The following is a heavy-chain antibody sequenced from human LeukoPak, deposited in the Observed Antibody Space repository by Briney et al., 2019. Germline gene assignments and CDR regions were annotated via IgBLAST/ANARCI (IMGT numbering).Heavy chain of an antibody. V-gene: IGHV1-69*04. CDR2: IIPILGIA. D-gene: IGHD2-2*02. Sequence: GSSVKVSCKASGGTFSSYAISWVRQAPGQGLEWMGRIIPILGIANYAQKFQGRVTITADKSTSTAYMELSSLRSEDTAVYYCARDPRAPYPEFVYWGQGNLVTVSS. CDR3: ARDPRAPYPEFVY. J-gene: IGHJ4*02. CDR1: GGTFSSYA.